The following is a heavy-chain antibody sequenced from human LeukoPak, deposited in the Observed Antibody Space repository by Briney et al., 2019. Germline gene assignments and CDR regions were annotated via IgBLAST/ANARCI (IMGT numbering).Heavy chain of an antibody. Sequence: SETLSLTCTVSGGSISNSSYYWGWIRQPPGKGLEWIGSIYYSGSTYYNPSLKSRVTISIDTSKNQFSLKLSSVTAADTAMYYCARHGAPSMIIWMIDAFDIWGQGTMVTVSS. J-gene: IGHJ3*02. CDR2: IYYSGST. CDR3: ARHGAPSMIIWMIDAFDI. D-gene: IGHD3-22*01. V-gene: IGHV4-39*01. CDR1: GGSISNSSYY.